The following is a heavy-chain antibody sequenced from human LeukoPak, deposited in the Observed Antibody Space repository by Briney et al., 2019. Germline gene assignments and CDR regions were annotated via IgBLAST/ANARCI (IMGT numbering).Heavy chain of an antibody. V-gene: IGHV4-34*01. D-gene: IGHD2-15*01. CDR2: INHSGNT. J-gene: IGHJ5*02. CDR1: GGSFSGYY. Sequence: PSGTLSLTCAVYGGSFSGYYWSWIRQAPGEGLEWIGEINHSGNTNYNPSLKSRVTISLDTSKNQFSLKLNSVTAADTAVYYCVTEPGYCTGGRCYGGWFDPWGQGTLVTVSS. CDR3: VTEPGYCTGGRCYGGWFDP.